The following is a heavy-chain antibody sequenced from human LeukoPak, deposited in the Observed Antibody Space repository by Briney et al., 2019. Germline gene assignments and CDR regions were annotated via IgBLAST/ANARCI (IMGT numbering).Heavy chain of an antibody. CDR2: IKSKTDGGTT. Sequence: GGSLRLSCAASGFTFSNAWMSWVRQAPGKGLEWVGRIKSKTDGGTTDYAAPVKGRFTISRDDSKNTLYLQMNSLKTEDTAVYYCTKRDILTGYPSSGWGQGTLVTVSS. D-gene: IGHD3-9*01. CDR1: GFTFSNAW. CDR3: TKRDILTGYPSSG. V-gene: IGHV3-15*01. J-gene: IGHJ4*02.